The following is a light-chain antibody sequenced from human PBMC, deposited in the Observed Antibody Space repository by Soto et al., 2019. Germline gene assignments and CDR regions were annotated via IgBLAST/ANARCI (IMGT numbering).Light chain of an antibody. CDR2: GAS. V-gene: IGKV3-20*01. J-gene: IGKJ4*01. CDR3: QQYGSSPPLT. Sequence: EIGLTQSPCTLSLSPGERATLSCRASQSVSSSYLAWYQQKSGQAPRLLIYGASSRATGIPDRFSGSGSWTDCTSTISRLEPEEFALYDCQQYGSSPPLTFGDGTKVYSK. CDR1: QSVSSSY.